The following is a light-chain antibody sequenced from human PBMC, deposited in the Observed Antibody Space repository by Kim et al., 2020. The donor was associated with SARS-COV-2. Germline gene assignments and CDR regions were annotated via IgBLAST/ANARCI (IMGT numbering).Light chain of an antibody. CDR1: QGIGSA. CDR2: RAS. Sequence: ASVGERVTVTCRASQGIGSALAWYQQRPGKAPKLLIYRASTLESGVPSRFSGSGSGTDFTLTINSLQPGDFATYYCQQFNNYAISFGQGTRLEIK. CDR3: QQFNNYAIS. J-gene: IGKJ5*01. V-gene: IGKV1D-13*01.